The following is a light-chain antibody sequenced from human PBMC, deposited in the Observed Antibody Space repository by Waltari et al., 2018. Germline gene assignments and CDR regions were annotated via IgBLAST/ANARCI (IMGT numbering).Light chain of an antibody. CDR3: QQYNSYVLT. CDR2: KAS. J-gene: IGKJ4*01. V-gene: IGKV1-5*03. Sequence: DIQMTQSPSTLSASVGDRVTITCRASQSISIWLAWYQQKPGKAPKLLIYKASTLESGVPSRFSGSGSWTEFTLTISSLQPDDFATYYCQQYNSYVLTFGGGTKVEIK. CDR1: QSISIW.